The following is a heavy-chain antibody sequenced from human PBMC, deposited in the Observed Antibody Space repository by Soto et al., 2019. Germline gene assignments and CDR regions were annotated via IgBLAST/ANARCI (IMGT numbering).Heavy chain of an antibody. D-gene: IGHD3-9*01. CDR3: ARSTVRYFDWLSH. J-gene: IGHJ4*02. CDR1: GFTLTNYG. V-gene: IGHV3-30*03. Sequence: GGSLRLSSEASGFTLTNYGIHWVRQAPGKGLEWVAVISYDGSKEYYEDSVKGRFTISRDNSKNTLYLQVNSLRAEDTAVYYCARSTVRYFDWLSHWGQGTLVTVSS. CDR2: ISYDGSKE.